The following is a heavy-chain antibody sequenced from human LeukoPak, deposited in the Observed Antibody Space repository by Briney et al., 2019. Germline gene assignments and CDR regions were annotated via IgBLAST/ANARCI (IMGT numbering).Heavy chain of an antibody. CDR1: GGSISTTSYF. J-gene: IGHJ3*02. Sequence: SETLSLTCTVSGGSISTTSYFWAWIRQPPGEGLEWIGSIYYSGSTYYNPSLKSRVTISVDTSKNQFSLKLSSVTAADTALYYCARAGGITMIVVLLGDAFDIWGPGTMVTVSS. V-gene: IGHV4-39*07. CDR3: ARAGGITMIVVLLGDAFDI. CDR2: IYYSGST. D-gene: IGHD3-22*01.